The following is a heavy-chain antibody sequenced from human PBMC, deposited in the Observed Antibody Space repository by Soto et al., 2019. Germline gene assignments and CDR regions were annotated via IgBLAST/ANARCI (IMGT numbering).Heavy chain of an antibody. D-gene: IGHD5-12*01. J-gene: IGHJ5*02. CDR2: ISTYSGDT. Sequence: QVHLVQSGVEVKTPGASVKVSCQASGYTFFTYDISWVRQAPGQGLEWMGWISTYSGDTKYAQKFQGRVTMTTDTSTTTAYRELRILRSDYTAAYYCSRHHGPTTSENWFDPWGQGTLVPVSS. CDR3: SRHHGPTTSENWFDP. V-gene: IGHV1-18*01. CDR1: GYTFFTYD.